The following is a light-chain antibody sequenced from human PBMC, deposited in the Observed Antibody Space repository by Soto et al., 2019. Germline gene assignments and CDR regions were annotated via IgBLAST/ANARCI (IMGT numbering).Light chain of an antibody. CDR3: ETWDSNTRV. Sequence: QLVLTQSSSASASLRSSVKLTCTLSSGHSSYIIAWHQQQPGKAPRYLMKLEGSGSYNKGSGVPDRFSGSSSGADRYLTISNLQFDDEADYYCETWDSNTRVFGGGTKLTVL. V-gene: IGLV4-60*02. CDR2: LEGSGSY. J-gene: IGLJ3*02. CDR1: SGHSSYI.